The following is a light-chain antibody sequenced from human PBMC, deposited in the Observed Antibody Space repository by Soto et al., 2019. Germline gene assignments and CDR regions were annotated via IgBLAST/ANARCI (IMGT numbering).Light chain of an antibody. CDR3: SSYGGNSNYV. V-gene: IGLV2-8*01. J-gene: IGLJ1*01. CDR2: EVT. Sequence: QSVLTQPPSASGSPGQSVTISRTGTSSDVGLYDYVSWYQQHPGKVPKLLICEVTQRPSGVPDRFSGSKSGNTASLTVSGLQAEDEAVYYCSSYGGNSNYVFGTGTKVTVL. CDR1: SSDVGLYDY.